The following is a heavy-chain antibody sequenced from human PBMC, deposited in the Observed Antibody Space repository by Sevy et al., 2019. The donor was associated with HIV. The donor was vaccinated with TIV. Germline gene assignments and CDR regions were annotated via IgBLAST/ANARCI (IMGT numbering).Heavy chain of an antibody. J-gene: IGHJ5*02. V-gene: IGHV3-30-3*01. D-gene: IGHD4-17*01. CDR1: GFTFSSYA. CDR2: ISYDGSNK. CDR3: ARDQHDYGGNLGTGWFDP. Sequence: GGSLRLSCAASGFTFSSYAMHWVRQAPGKGLEWVAVISYDGSNKYYADSVKGRFTISRDNSKNTLYLQMNSLRAEDTAVYYCARDQHDYGGNLGTGWFDPWGQGTLVTVSS.